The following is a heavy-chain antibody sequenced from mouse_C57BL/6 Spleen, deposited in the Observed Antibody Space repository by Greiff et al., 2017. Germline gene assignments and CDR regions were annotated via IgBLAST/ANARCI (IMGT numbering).Heavy chain of an antibody. V-gene: IGHV2-9-1*01. CDR3: ARKRITTVVASPYAMDY. J-gene: IGHJ4*01. CDR1: GFSLTSYA. CDR2: IWTGGGT. D-gene: IGHD1-1*01. Sequence: QVQLQQSGPGLVAPSQSLSITCTVSGFSLTSYAISWVRQPPGKGLEWLGVIWTGGGTNYNSALKSRLSISKDNSKSQVFLKMNSLQTDDTARYYCARKRITTVVASPYAMDYWGQGTSVTVSS.